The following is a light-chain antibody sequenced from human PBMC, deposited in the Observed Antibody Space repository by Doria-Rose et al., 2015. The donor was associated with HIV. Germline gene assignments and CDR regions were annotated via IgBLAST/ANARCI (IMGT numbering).Light chain of an antibody. CDR1: QSFSSTY. J-gene: IGKJ1*01. Sequence: EIVLTQSPGTLSLSPVERATLSCRASQSFSSTYLAWYQQKPGQAPSLLIYDGSTRATGIPDRFSASGSGTDFTLTINRLEPEDFALYYCHQYGTSWTFGQGTKVEI. V-gene: IGKV3-20*01. CDR2: DGS. CDR3: HQYGTSWT.